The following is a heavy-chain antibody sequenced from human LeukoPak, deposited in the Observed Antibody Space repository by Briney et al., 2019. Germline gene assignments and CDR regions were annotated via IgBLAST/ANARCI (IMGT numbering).Heavy chain of an antibody. J-gene: IGHJ5*02. CDR1: GGSISSYY. CDR2: IYTSGST. CDR3: ARETEYCSSTSCYNWFDP. D-gene: IGHD2-2*01. Sequence: SETLSLTCTVSGGSISSYYWSWIRQPAGKGLEWIGRIYTSGSTNYNPSLKSRVTMSVDTSKNQFSLKLSSVTAADTAVYYCARETEYCSSTSCYNWFDPWGQGTLVTVSS. V-gene: IGHV4-4*07.